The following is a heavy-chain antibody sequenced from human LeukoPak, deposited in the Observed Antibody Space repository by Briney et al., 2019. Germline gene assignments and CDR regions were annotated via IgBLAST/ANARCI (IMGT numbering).Heavy chain of an antibody. CDR1: AFTFSNYW. V-gene: IGHV3-74*01. D-gene: IGHD3-16*01. J-gene: IGHJ4*02. CDR2: INERATII. CDR3: VRDLILVWTPGDDFDH. Sequence: GGSLRLSCAASAFTFSNYWMHCDRQAPGKGLEWVSRINERATIISYADSVKGRFTISRENARNTLYLQMNSLKAEDTAVYYCVRDLILVWTPGDDFDHWGQGTLVTVSS.